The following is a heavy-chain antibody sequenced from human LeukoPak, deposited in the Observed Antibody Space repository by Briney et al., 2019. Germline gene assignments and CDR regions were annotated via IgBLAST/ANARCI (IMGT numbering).Heavy chain of an antibody. CDR1: GYTFTSYG. CDR3: ARDSVRQQWLYPADY. J-gene: IGHJ4*02. Sequence: ASMKVSCKASGYTFTSYGISWVRQAPGQGLEWMGWISAYNGNTNYAQKLQGRVTMTTDTSTSTAYMELRSLRSDDTAVYYCARDSVRQQWLYPADYWGQGTLVTVSS. D-gene: IGHD6-19*01. V-gene: IGHV1-18*01. CDR2: ISAYNGNT.